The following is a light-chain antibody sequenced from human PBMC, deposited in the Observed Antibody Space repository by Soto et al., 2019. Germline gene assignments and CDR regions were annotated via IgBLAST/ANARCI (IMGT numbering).Light chain of an antibody. CDR3: QQFNTYPIT. Sequence: AIQLTQSPSSLSASVGARVTITCRASQDIRGALAWYQQKPGKPPKLLILDVSSLQSGVPSRFSGSGSGTDFTLTISSLQPEDFATYYCQQFNTYPITFGQGTRLEIK. CDR1: QDIRGA. CDR2: DVS. V-gene: IGKV1-13*02. J-gene: IGKJ5*01.